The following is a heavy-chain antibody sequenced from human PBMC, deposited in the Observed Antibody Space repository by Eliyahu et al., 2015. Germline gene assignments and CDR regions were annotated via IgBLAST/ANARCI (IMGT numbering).Heavy chain of an antibody. D-gene: IGHD3-9*01. CDR2: IYFSGGT. J-gene: IGHJ4*02. V-gene: IGHV4-39*01. Sequence: QLQLQESGPGLVKPSETLSLTCTVSGGSISSSSYYWGWIRQPPGKGLEWIGSIYFSGGTYYNPSLKSRVTISVDTSKNQFSLKLSSVTAADTAVYYCARKRLSADGGGTIYYFDYWGQGTLVTVSS. CDR1: GGSISSSSYY. CDR3: ARKRLSADGGGTIYYFDY.